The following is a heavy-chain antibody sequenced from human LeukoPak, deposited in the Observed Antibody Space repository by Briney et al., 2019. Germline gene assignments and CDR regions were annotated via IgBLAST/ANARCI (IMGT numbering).Heavy chain of an antibody. V-gene: IGHV4-34*01. J-gene: IGHJ6*03. CDR2: INHSGDT. D-gene: IGHD4-11*01. CDR3: ARGLKDSKRYYSYYYYMDV. Sequence: AETLSLTCAVSGGSFSADYLSWLRQAPRKGLEWIGEINHSGDTNYYPALNSRLTISIDPSRNQVSLTLNSVTAADTAVYYCARGLKDSKRYYSYYYYMDVWGEGTKVTVSS. CDR1: GGSFSADY.